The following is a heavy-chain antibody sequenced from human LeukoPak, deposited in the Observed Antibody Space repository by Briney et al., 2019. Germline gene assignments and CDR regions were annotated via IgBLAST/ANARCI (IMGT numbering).Heavy chain of an antibody. V-gene: IGHV3-21*01. CDR2: ISSSSSYI. D-gene: IGHD3-22*01. CDR1: GFTFSSYS. CDR3: ARDSYYYDSSGPH. J-gene: IGHJ4*02. Sequence: GGSLRLSCAASGFTFSSYSMNWVRQAPGKGLEWVSSISSSSSYIYHADSAKGRFTISRDNAKNSLYLQMNSLRAEDTAVYYCARDSYYYDSSGPHWGQGTLVTVSS.